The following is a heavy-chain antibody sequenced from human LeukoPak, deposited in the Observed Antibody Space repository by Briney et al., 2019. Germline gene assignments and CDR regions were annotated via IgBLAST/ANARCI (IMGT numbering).Heavy chain of an antibody. Sequence: GASVKVPCKASGYTFTSYDINWVRQATGQGLEWMGWMNPNSGNTGYAQKFQGRVTMTRNTSISTAYMELSSLRSEDTAVYYCARGVSAAAGKFDYWGQGTLVTVSS. CDR3: ARGVSAAAGKFDY. J-gene: IGHJ4*02. CDR1: GYTFTSYD. D-gene: IGHD6-13*01. CDR2: MNPNSGNT. V-gene: IGHV1-8*01.